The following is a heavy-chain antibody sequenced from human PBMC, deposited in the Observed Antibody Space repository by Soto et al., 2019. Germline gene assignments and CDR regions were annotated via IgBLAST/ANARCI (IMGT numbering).Heavy chain of an antibody. CDR1: GFTFSSYS. D-gene: IGHD2-15*01. J-gene: IGHJ5*02. CDR3: ARGRGRGWFDP. CDR2: ISSSSSYI. V-gene: IGHV3-21*01. Sequence: EVQLVESGGGLVKPGGSLRLSCAASGFTFSSYSMNWVRQAPGKGLEWVSSISSSSSYIYYADSVKGRFTISRDNAKNSLYLQMNSLSAEDTAVYYCARGRGRGWFDPWGQGTLVTVSS.